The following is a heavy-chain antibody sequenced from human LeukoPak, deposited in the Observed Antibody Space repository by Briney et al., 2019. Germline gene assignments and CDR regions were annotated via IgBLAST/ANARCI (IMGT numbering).Heavy chain of an antibody. CDR2: IIPIFGTA. D-gene: IGHD1-7*01. CDR1: GGTFSSYA. V-gene: IGHV1-69*06. J-gene: IGHJ6*03. CDR3: ARTKLELPPYYYYYMDV. Sequence: SVKVSCKASGGTFSSYAISWVRQAPGQGLEWMGGIIPIFGTANYAQKFQDRVTITADKSTSTAYMELSSLRSEDTAVYYCARTKLELPPYYYYYMDVWGKGTTVTVSS.